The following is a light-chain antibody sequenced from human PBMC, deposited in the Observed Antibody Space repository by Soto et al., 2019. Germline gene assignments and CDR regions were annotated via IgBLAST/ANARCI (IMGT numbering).Light chain of an antibody. V-gene: IGKV1-39*01. CDR1: HCISSY. CDR3: QQSYSTPPWT. J-gene: IGKJ1*01. CDR2: AAS. Sequence: DIQITQSPSTLSASVGDRVTITCQASHCISSYLNWYQQKPGKAPKLLIYAASSLQSGVTSRFSGSGSGTDFTLTISSLQPEDFATYYCQQSYSTPPWTFGQGTKVDIK.